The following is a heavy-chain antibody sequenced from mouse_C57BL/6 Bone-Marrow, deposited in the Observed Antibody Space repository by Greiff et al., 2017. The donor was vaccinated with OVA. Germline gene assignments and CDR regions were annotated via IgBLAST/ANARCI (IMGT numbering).Heavy chain of an antibody. Sequence: EVHLVESGGGLVKPGGSLKLSCAASGFTFSDYGMHWVRQAQEKGLEWVAYISSGSSTIYYAATVKGRFTISRDNAKNTLFLQMTSRRSEDTAMYYCAREWIAYYSNFLFDYWGQGTTLTVSS. J-gene: IGHJ2*01. CDR1: GFTFSDYG. CDR2: ISSGSSTI. CDR3: AREWIAYYSNFLFDY. V-gene: IGHV5-17*01. D-gene: IGHD2-5*01.